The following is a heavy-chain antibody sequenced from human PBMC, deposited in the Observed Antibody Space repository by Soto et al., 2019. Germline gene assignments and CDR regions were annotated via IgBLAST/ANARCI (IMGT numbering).Heavy chain of an antibody. CDR3: ARSVPDIVVVVAPSRRRYFDY. J-gene: IGHJ4*02. D-gene: IGHD2-15*01. V-gene: IGHV4-34*01. CDR2: INHSGST. CDR1: GGSCSGYY. Sequence: PSETLSLTCAVYGGSCSGYYWSWIRQPPGKGLEWIGEINHSGSTNYNPSLKSRVTISVDTSKNQFSLKLSSVTAADTAVYYCARSVPDIVVVVAPSRRRYFDYWDQGTLGTVSS.